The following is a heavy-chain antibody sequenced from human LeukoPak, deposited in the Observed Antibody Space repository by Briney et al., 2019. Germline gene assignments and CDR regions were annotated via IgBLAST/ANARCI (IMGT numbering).Heavy chain of an antibody. V-gene: IGHV3-53*01. Sequence: GGSLRLSCAASGFTVSTNYMSWVRQAPGKGLEWVSVIYSGGSTYYADSVKGRFTISTDNSKNTLYLQMNSLRAEDTAVYYCAKPSRSSSNEYWGQGTLVTVSS. CDR2: IYSGGST. D-gene: IGHD6-13*01. CDR3: AKPSRSSSNEY. CDR1: GFTVSTNY. J-gene: IGHJ4*02.